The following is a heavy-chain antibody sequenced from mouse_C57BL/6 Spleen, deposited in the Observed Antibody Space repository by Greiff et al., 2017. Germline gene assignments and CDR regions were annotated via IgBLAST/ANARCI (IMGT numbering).Heavy chain of an antibody. Sequence: VMLVESGPGLVAPSQSLSITCTVPGFSLTSDGVHWGRQPSGKSMVGLVVILSDGSTTYNSALKSRLSISKHNTKSQVFLIMNSSQTDDKAMCYCARRRHGKYGGNAMDYWCQGTSVTVSS. J-gene: IGHJ4*01. D-gene: IGHD2-1*01. CDR2: ILSDGST. CDR1: GFSLTSDG. V-gene: IGHV2-6*03. CDR3: ARRRHGKYGGNAMDY.